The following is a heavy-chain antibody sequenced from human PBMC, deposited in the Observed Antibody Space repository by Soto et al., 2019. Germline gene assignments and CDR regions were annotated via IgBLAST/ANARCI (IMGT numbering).Heavy chain of an antibody. Sequence: QVQLQESGPGLVKPSGTLSLTCAVSSGSISSGTWWSWVRQPPGKGLEWVGQIAHSGGTYYNPSLNSRVSISVDKSRNQISLRLNSVTAADTAVYFCARHGGFCFDSWGQGTLVTVSS. D-gene: IGHD4-17*01. CDR1: SGSISSGTW. J-gene: IGHJ4*02. CDR2: IAHSGGT. V-gene: IGHV4-4*02. CDR3: ARHGGFCFDS.